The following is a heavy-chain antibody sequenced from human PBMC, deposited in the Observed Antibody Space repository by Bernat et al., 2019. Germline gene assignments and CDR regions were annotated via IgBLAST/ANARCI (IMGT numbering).Heavy chain of an antibody. CDR3: TIGGSGPNAY. V-gene: IGHV3-9*01. D-gene: IGHD3-10*01. CDR1: GFTFADYA. CDR2: ISWDSAYI. J-gene: IGHJ4*02. Sequence: EVQVVESGGALVQPGRSLRLSCAVSGFTFADYAIHWVRQAPGRGLEWVSGISWDSAYIDYADSVKGRFTISRDNAKNSLYLQMNSLRAEDTALYYCTIGGSGPNAYWGQGTLVTVSS.